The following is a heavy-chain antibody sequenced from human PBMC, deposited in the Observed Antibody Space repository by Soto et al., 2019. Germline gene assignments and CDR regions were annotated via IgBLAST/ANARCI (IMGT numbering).Heavy chain of an antibody. CDR3: ARDGTLYDSSAYYYLY. CDR2: ITPMFGTP. CDR1: GGTFSSYT. Sequence: SVKVSCKASGGTFSSYTITWVRQAPGQGLEWMGGITPMFGTPNYAQKFQGRVTITADESTSTAYMELSSLRSEDTAMYYCARDGTLYDSSAYYYLYWGQGTLVTVSS. V-gene: IGHV1-69*13. D-gene: IGHD3-22*01. J-gene: IGHJ4*02.